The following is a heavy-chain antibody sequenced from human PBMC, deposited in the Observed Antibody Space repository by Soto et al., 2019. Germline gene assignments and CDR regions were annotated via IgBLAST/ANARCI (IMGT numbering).Heavy chain of an antibody. Sequence: QVRLVQSGAEVKKPGASVKVSCKASGYIFTNYYIHWVRQAPGQGLEWMAIINPNGGSTNCAQELHGRITLPRDTSTSTVYMDLSSLTSEDTAVYYCARGLYSGDKWGQGTLVTVSS. J-gene: IGHJ4*02. V-gene: IGHV1-46*01. CDR2: INPNGGST. CDR3: ARGLYSGDK. D-gene: IGHD3-10*01. CDR1: GYIFTNYY.